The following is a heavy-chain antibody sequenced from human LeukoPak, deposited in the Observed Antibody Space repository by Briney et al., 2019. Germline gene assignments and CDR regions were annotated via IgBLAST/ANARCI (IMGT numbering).Heavy chain of an antibody. Sequence: GRSLRLSCAASGFTFSSFGMRWVRQAPGKGLEWVAVISYDGSLKHYLDSVKGRFTISRDNSKNTVYLQMNSLRAEDTAVYYCVKDGYVSWAYQLSHFDYWGQGTLVTVSS. D-gene: IGHD2-2*03. CDR1: GFTFSSFG. CDR2: ISYDGSLK. J-gene: IGHJ4*02. CDR3: VKDGYVSWAYQLSHFDY. V-gene: IGHV3-30*18.